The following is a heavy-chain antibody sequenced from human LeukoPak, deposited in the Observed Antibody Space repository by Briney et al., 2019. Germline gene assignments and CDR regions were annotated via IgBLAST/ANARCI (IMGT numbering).Heavy chain of an antibody. CDR2: IIPIFGTA. D-gene: IGHD2-15*01. V-gene: IGHV1-69*13. J-gene: IGHJ4*02. CDR1: GYTFTGYY. CDR3: ARGCPPDYFDY. Sequence: GASVKVSCKASGYTFTGYYIHWVRQAPGQGLEWMGGIIPIFGTANYAQKFQGRVTITADESTSTAYMELSSLRSEDTAVYYCARGCPPDYFDYWGQGTLVTVSS.